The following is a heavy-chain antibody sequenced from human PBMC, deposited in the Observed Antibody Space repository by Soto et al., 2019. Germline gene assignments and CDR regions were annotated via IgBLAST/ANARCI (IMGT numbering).Heavy chain of an antibody. CDR2: ISAYNGNT. CDR3: ARQGLRYFDWLLYHFDY. Sequence: RASVKVSCKASGYTFTSYGISWVRQAPGQGLEWMGWISAYNGNTNYAQKLQGRVTMNTDTSTSTAYMELRSLRSDDTVVYYCARQGLRYFDWLLYHFDYWGQGTLVTVSS. V-gene: IGHV1-18*01. J-gene: IGHJ4*02. CDR1: GYTFTSYG. D-gene: IGHD3-9*01.